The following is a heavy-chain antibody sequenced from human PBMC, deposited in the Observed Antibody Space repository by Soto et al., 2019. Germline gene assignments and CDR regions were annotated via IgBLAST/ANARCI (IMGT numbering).Heavy chain of an antibody. J-gene: IGHJ6*02. V-gene: IGHV4-34*01. D-gene: IGHD6-19*01. CDR2: INHSGST. CDR3: ARDSVARYYYYYGMDV. Sequence: KPSETLSLTCAVYGGSFSGYYWSWIRQPPGKGLEWIGEINHSGSTNYNPSLKSRVTISVDTSKNQFSLKLSSVTAADTAVYYCARDSVARYYYYYGMDVWGQGTTVTVSS. CDR1: GGSFSGYY.